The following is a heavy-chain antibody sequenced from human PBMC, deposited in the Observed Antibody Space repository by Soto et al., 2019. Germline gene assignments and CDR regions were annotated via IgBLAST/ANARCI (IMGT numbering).Heavy chain of an antibody. CDR3: AKDMGQVVYYYYGMDV. CDR1: GFTFDDYA. V-gene: IGHV3-9*01. D-gene: IGHD2-15*01. Sequence: GGSLRLSCAASGFTFDDYAMHWVRQAPGKGLEWVSGISWNSGSIGYADSVKGRFTISRDNAKNSLYLQMNSLRAEDTALYYCAKDMGQVVYYYYGMDVWGQGTTVTVSS. CDR2: ISWNSGSI. J-gene: IGHJ6*02.